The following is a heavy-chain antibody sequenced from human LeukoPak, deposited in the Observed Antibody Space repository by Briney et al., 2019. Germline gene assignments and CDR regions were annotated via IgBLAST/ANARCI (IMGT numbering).Heavy chain of an antibody. CDR2: INHSGST. CDR3: ARERAMVRGVGTFDY. V-gene: IGHV4-34*01. J-gene: IGHJ4*02. Sequence: PSETLSLTCAVYGGSFSGYYWSWIRQPPGKGLEWIGEINHSGSTNYNPSLKSRVTISVDTSKNQFSLKLSSVTAADTAVYYCARERAMVRGVGTFDYWGQGTLVTVSS. D-gene: IGHD3-10*01. CDR1: GGSFSGYY.